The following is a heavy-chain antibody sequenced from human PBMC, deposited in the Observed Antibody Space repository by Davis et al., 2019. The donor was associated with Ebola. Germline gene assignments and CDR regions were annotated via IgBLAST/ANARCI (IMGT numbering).Heavy chain of an antibody. D-gene: IGHD3-22*01. CDR2: IRSNEKYI. J-gene: IGHJ5*02. Sequence: GESLKISCATSGFTFASFGMNWVRQAPGKGLEWVSSIRSNEKYIYYADSVKGRFTISRDNAENSVFLQMDGLRAEDTAVYYCARAGFYYESSDYYEYPTWFDPWGQGTLVTVSS. V-gene: IGHV3-21*04. CDR3: ARAGFYYESSDYYEYPTWFDP. CDR1: GFTFASFG.